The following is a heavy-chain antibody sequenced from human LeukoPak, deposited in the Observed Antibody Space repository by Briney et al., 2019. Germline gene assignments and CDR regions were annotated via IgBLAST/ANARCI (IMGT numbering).Heavy chain of an antibody. J-gene: IGHJ6*02. D-gene: IGHD3-22*01. CDR3: ARDVRYYDSSGYYNRYYYYYGMDV. Sequence: GGSLRLSCAASGFTFSSYDMPWVRQATGKGLEWVSAIGTAGDTYYPGSVKGRFTISRENAKNSLYLQMNSLRAGDTAVYYCARDVRYYDSSGYYNRYYYYYGMDVWGQGTTVTVSS. CDR2: IGTAGDT. V-gene: IGHV3-13*01. CDR1: GFTFSSYD.